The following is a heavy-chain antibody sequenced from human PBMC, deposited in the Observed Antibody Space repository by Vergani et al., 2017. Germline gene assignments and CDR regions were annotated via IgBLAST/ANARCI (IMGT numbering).Heavy chain of an antibody. CDR3: ARDSGSGGYVAGGAGVYYYYYMDV. D-gene: IGHD3-10*01. J-gene: IGHJ6*03. V-gene: IGHV4-39*07. Sequence: QLQLQESGPGLVKPSETLSLTCTVSGGSISSSSYYWGWIRQPPGKGLEWIGSIYYSGSTYYNPSLKSRVTISVDTSKNQFSLKLSSVTAADTAVYYCARDSGSGGYVAGGAGVYYYYYMDVWGKGTTVTVSS. CDR2: IYYSGST. CDR1: GGSISSSSYY.